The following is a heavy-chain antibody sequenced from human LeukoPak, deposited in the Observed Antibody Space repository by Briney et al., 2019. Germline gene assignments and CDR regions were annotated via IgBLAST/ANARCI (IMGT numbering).Heavy chain of an antibody. CDR3: ASRDGIAAAGTSYYYMDV. D-gene: IGHD6-13*01. V-gene: IGHV3-74*01. Sequence: GGSLRLSCAASGFTFSSYWMHWVRQAPGKGLVWVSRINSDGSSTSYADSVKGRFTISRDNAKNTLYLQMNSLRAEDTAVYYCASRDGIAAAGTSYYYMDVWGKGTTVTVSS. J-gene: IGHJ6*03. CDR2: INSDGSST. CDR1: GFTFSSYW.